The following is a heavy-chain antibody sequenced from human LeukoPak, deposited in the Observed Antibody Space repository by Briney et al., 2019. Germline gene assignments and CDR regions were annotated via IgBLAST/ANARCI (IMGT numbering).Heavy chain of an antibody. CDR2: IYSGGST. D-gene: IGHD5-18*01. V-gene: IGHV3-53*01. CDR3: ARGVATAHDAFDI. Sequence: GGSLRLSCAASGFTFSNAWMSWVRQAPGKGLEWVSVIYSGGSTYYADSVKGRFTISKDNSKNTLYLQVNSLRAEDSAVYYCARGVATAHDAFDIWGQGTMVTVSS. CDR1: GFTFSNAW. J-gene: IGHJ3*02.